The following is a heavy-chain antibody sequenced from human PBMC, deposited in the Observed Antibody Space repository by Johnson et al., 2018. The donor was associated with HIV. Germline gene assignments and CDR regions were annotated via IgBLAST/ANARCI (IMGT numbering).Heavy chain of an antibody. V-gene: IGHV3-9*01. CDR2: ISWNSGSI. CDR1: GFTFDDYA. D-gene: IGHD3-9*01. CDR3: AKDIRADLTDAFDI. J-gene: IGHJ3*02. Sequence: VQLVESGGGLVQPGRSLRLSCAASGFTFDDYAMHWVRQAPGKGLEWVSGISWNSGSIGYADSVKGRFTISRDNAKNSLYLQMNRLRAEDTALYYCAKDIRADLTDAFDIWGQGTMVTVSS.